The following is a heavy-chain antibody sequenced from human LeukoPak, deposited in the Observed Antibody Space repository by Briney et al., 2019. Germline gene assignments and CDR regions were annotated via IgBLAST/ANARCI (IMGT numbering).Heavy chain of an antibody. J-gene: IGHJ4*02. CDR3: AGRPRYSYGYYFDY. V-gene: IGHV4-34*01. CDR2: INHSGST. D-gene: IGHD5-18*01. CDR1: GGSFSGYY. Sequence: SETLSLTCAVYGGSFSGYYWSWIRQPPGKGLEWIGEINHSGSTNYNPSLKSRVTISVDTSKNQFSLKLSSVTAADTAVYYCAGRPRYSYGYYFDYWGQGTLVTVSS.